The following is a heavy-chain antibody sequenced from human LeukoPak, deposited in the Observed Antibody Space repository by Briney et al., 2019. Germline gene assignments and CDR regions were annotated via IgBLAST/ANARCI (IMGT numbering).Heavy chain of an antibody. J-gene: IGHJ4*02. Sequence: GGSLRLSCAASGFTFSSYSMHWVRQAPGKGLEYVSTISSNGGSTYYANSVKGRFTMSRDNSKNTLYLQMGSLRAEDMAVYYCARGGLDSGYSRRIDNWGQGTLVTVSS. V-gene: IGHV3-64*01. CDR2: ISSNGGST. CDR3: ARGGLDSGYSRRIDN. CDR1: GFTFSSYS. D-gene: IGHD5-12*01.